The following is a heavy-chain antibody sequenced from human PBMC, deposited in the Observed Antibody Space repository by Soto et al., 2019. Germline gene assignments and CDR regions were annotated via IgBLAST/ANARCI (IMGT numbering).Heavy chain of an antibody. V-gene: IGHV1-2*06. Sequence: QVRLVQSGAEVKKAGAPVKVSCKTSGYIFTGYFIHWVRQTPGQGLQWMGRITPNSGDTNYGQTFQGRVTITTATSTSTAYMELSGLRSDDTAVYDCVRWGYGSNSLEFWGQGTLVTVSS. CDR2: ITPNSGDT. J-gene: IGHJ4*03. CDR1: GYIFTGYF. D-gene: IGHD4-17*01. CDR3: VRWGYGSNSLEF.